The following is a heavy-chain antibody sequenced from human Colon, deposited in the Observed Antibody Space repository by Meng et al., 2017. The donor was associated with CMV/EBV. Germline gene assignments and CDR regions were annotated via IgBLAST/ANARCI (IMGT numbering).Heavy chain of an antibody. CDR3: AKVLPTVSARPLGLDY. CDR2: ISGSGGDT. D-gene: IGHD6-6*01. CDR1: FSFRANA. V-gene: IGHV3-23*01. Sequence: FSFRANAMTWVRKVPGKGLVWVSSISGSGGDTEYADSVKGRFTISRDNSRNTLSLLMNSLRPDDTAIYYCAKVLPTVSARPLGLDYWGQGTLVTVSS. J-gene: IGHJ4*02.